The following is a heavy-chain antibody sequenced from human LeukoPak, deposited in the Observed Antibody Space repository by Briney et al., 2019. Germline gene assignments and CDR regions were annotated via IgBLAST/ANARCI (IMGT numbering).Heavy chain of an antibody. J-gene: IGHJ5*02. CDR1: GYTFTSYY. CDR3: ARKYCSSTSCYYNWFDP. CDR2: INPSGGST. Sequence: GASVKVSCKASGYTFTSYYMHWVRQAPGQGLEWMGIINPSGGSTSYAQKFQGRVTMTRDTSTSTVYMELSSPRSEDTAVYYCARKYCSSTSCYYNWFDPWGQGTLVTVSS. V-gene: IGHV1-46*03. D-gene: IGHD2-2*01.